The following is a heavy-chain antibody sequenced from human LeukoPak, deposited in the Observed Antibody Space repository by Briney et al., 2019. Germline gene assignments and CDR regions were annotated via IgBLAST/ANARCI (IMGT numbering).Heavy chain of an antibody. CDR1: GFTFSSYS. J-gene: IGHJ6*02. CDR2: ISSSSSYI. V-gene: IGHV3-21*01. D-gene: IGHD2-2*01. CDR3: ARGYCSSSCYGYYYYGMDV. Sequence: PGRSLRLSCAASGFTFSSYSMNWVRQAPGKGLEWVSSISSSSSYIYYADSVKGRFTISRDNAKNSLYLQMNSLRAEDTAVYYCARGYCSSSCYGYYYYGMDVWGQGTTVTVSS.